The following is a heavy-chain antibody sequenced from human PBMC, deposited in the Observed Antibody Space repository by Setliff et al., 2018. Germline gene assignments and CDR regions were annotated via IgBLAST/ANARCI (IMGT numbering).Heavy chain of an antibody. CDR3: ARTCSGSGCYAGLES. CDR2: ILDDGVKK. CDR1: GFTFSTCR. D-gene: IGHD2-15*01. Sequence: PGGSLRLSCAASGFTFSTCRMHWVRQAPGKGLEWVAVILDDGVKKYHADSVKGRFTISRDNSMNTLYLQMNSLRAEDTAMYYCARTCSGSGCYAGLESWGQGTPVTVSS. V-gene: IGHV3-33*08. J-gene: IGHJ4*02.